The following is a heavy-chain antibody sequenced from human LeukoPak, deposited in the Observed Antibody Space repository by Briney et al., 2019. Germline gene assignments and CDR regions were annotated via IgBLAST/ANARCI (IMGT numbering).Heavy chain of an antibody. J-gene: IGHJ2*01. Sequence: SETLSLTCTVSGGSISSYYWSWIRQPPGKGPEWIGYIYYSGSTNYNPSLKSRVTISVDTSKNQFSLKLSSVTAADTAVYYCARQGPNFDLWGRGTLVTVSS. CDR2: IYYSGST. CDR1: GGSISSYY. CDR3: ARQGPNFDL. V-gene: IGHV4-59*08.